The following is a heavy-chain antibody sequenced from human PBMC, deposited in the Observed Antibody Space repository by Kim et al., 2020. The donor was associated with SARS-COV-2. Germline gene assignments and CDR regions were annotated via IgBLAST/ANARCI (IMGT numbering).Heavy chain of an antibody. CDR3: ARVIATDYGDFNDAFDI. Sequence: PRNRVTISVDTAKNQFSLKLSAVTAADTAVYYCARVIATDYGDFNDAFDIWGQGTMVTVSS. J-gene: IGHJ3*02. V-gene: IGHV4-59*01. D-gene: IGHD4-17*01.